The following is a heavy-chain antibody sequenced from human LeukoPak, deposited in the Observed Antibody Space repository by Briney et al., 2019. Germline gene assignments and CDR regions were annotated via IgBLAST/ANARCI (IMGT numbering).Heavy chain of an antibody. CDR2: ISYDGSNK. CDR1: GFTFSSYA. CDR3: ARDYCSSTSCYRYNWFDP. V-gene: IGHV3-30*01. J-gene: IGHJ5*02. Sequence: GRSLRLSCAASGFTFSSYAMHWVRQAPGKGLEWVAVISYDGSNKYYADSVKGRFTISRDNSKNTLYLQMNSLRAEDTAVYYCARDYCSSTSCYRYNWFDPWGQGTLVTVSS. D-gene: IGHD2-2*01.